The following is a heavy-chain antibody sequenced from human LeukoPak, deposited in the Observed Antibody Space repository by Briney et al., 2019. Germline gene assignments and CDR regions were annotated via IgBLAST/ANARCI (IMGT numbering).Heavy chain of an antibody. CDR2: ITSGFTP. V-gene: IGHV3-23*01. CDR1: GLTFSDYA. Sequence: GGSLSLSCAASGLTFSDYAMSWFRQAPGKGLEWVSGITSGFTPHYADSVKGRFTISRDNSKTMFHLQLNSLRAEDTAVYYCAKDYSDSRVADVFFEYWGQGTLVTVSS. CDR3: AKDYSDSRVADVFFEY. J-gene: IGHJ4*02. D-gene: IGHD2-15*01.